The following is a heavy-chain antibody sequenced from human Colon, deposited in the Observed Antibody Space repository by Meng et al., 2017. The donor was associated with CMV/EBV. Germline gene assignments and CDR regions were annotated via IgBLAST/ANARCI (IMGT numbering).Heavy chain of an antibody. CDR2: INSDGSST. V-gene: IGHV3-74*01. CDR1: KFTVSSNE. J-gene: IGHJ6*02. D-gene: IGHD3-3*01. Sequence: GESLKISCAASKFTVSSNEMHWVRQAPGKGLVWVSRINSDGSSTSYADSVKGRFTISRDNAKNTLYLQMNSLRAEDTAVYYCARGRLSYDFWSDSYYYYGMDVWGQGTTVTVSS. CDR3: ARGRLSYDFWSDSYYYYGMDV.